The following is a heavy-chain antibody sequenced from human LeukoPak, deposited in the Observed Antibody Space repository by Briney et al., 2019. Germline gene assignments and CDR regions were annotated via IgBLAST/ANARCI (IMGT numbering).Heavy chain of an antibody. J-gene: IGHJ4*02. Sequence: LTGGSLRLSCAASGFTFSSSWMTWVRQAPGKGLEWVANIKPDGSEGSYVDSVKGRFTISRDNAKNSLFLQMISLRAEDTAVYYCARDRGYKSFDYWGQGALVTVSS. CDR1: GFTFSSSW. CDR2: IKPDGSEG. V-gene: IGHV3-7*04. D-gene: IGHD3-10*01. CDR3: ARDRGYKSFDY.